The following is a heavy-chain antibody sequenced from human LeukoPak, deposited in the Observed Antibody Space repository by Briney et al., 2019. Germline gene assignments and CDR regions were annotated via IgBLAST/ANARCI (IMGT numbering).Heavy chain of an antibody. CDR2: IIPIFGTA. V-gene: IGHV1-69*06. Sequence: ASVKVSCKASGGTFSSYAISWVRQAPGQGLEWMGGIIPIFGTANYAQKFQGRVTITADKSTSTAYMELSSLRSEDTAVYYCARVNRADSSSWRPNYYYYYMDVWGKETTVAVSS. J-gene: IGHJ6*03. CDR3: ARVNRADSSSWRPNYYYYYMDV. CDR1: GGTFSSYA. D-gene: IGHD6-6*01.